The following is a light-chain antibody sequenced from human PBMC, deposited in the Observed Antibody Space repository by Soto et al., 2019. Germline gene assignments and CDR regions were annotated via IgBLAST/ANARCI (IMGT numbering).Light chain of an antibody. CDR2: GAS. CDR3: QQYNKWPQT. CDR1: QSVGSN. Sequence: ELMMTQSPATLSVARGEGATLSCRASQSVGSNLAWYLQKPGQAPRLLIYGASTRATGIPATFSGSGSGTEFTLTISSLQSEDFAVYYCQQYNKWPQTFGQGTKVDIK. J-gene: IGKJ1*01. V-gene: IGKV3-15*01.